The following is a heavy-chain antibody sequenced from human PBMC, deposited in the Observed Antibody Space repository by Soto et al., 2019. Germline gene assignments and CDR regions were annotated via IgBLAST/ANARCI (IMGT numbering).Heavy chain of an antibody. Sequence: PGWSLRLSCAASVFTFISYEMNWVRQAPGKGLEWVSYVSSSGSTIYYADSVKGRFTISRDNAKNSLYLQMNSLRAEDTAVYYCARIRDSSGYYPDAFDIWGQGTMVTVSS. J-gene: IGHJ3*02. CDR3: ARIRDSSGYYPDAFDI. V-gene: IGHV3-48*03. CDR2: VSSSGSTI. CDR1: VFTFISYE. D-gene: IGHD3-22*01.